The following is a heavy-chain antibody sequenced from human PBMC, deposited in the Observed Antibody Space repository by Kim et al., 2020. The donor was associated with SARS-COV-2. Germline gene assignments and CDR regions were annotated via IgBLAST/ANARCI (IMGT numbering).Heavy chain of an antibody. J-gene: IGHJ6*02. CDR3: AASFKDGGFYGMDV. Sequence: GGSLRLSCAASGFTVSSNYMSWVRQAPGKGLEWVSVIYSGGSTYYADSVKGRFTISRHNSKNTLYLQMNSLRAEDTAVYYCAASFKDGGFYGMDVWGQGTTVTVSS. V-gene: IGHV3-53*04. CDR2: IYSGGST. D-gene: IGHD1-26*01. CDR1: GFTVSSNY.